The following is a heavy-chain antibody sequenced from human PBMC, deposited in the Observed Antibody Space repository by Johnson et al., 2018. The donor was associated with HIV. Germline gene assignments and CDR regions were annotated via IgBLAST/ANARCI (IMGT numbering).Heavy chain of an antibody. CDR3: ARGRTPDAFDI. J-gene: IGHJ3*02. CDR2: IYSGGST. Sequence: VQLVESGGGLVQPGGSLRLSCAASGFTVSSNYISWVRQAPGKGLEWVSVIYSGGSTYYADSVKGRFTISRDNSKNTLYLQMNSLRAEDTAVYYCARGRTPDAFDIWGQGTMVTVSS. CDR1: GFTVSSNY. D-gene: IGHD3-10*01. V-gene: IGHV3-66*01.